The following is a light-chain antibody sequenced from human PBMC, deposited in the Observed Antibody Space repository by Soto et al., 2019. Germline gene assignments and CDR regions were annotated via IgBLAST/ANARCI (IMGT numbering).Light chain of an antibody. Sequence: QSALTQPASVSGSPGQSITISCTGTSSDVGGYNYVSWYQQHPGKAPKLMIYDVSNRPSGVSNRFSGSKSGNTDSLTISGLQAEDEADYYCSSYTSSSTRVFGTGTKVTVL. CDR2: DVS. V-gene: IGLV2-14*01. CDR3: SSYTSSSTRV. CDR1: SSDVGGYNY. J-gene: IGLJ1*01.